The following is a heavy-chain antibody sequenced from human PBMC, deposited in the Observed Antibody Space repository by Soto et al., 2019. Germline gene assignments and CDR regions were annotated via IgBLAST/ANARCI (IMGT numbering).Heavy chain of an antibody. V-gene: IGHV3-48*03. J-gene: IGHJ6*02. CDR2: ISSSGSTI. D-gene: IGHD3-3*01. CDR3: ARDRSASYDFWSGYPSLYGMDG. CDR1: GFTFSSYE. Sequence: GGSLRLSCAASGFTFSSYEMNWVRQAPGKGLEWVSYISSSGSTIYYADSVKGRFTISRDNAKNSLYLQMNSLRAEDTAVYYCARDRSASYDFWSGYPSLYGMDGWGQGTTVTGSS.